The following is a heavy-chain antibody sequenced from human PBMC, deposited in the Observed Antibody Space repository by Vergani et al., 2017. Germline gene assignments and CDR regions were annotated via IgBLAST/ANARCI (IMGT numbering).Heavy chain of an antibody. CDR1: GGTFSSYA. V-gene: IGHV1-69*01. D-gene: IGHD1-7*01. CDR2: IIPIFGTA. J-gene: IGHJ6*03. CDR3: ASKPVAYKWSYPPAYYSCYYMDV. Sequence: QVQLVQSGAEVKKPGSSVKVSCKASGGTFSSYAISWVRQAPGQGLEWMGGIIPIFGTANYAQKFQGRVTITADESTSTAYMELSSLRSEDTAVYYCASKPVAYKWSYPPAYYSCYYMDVWGKGTTVTVSS.